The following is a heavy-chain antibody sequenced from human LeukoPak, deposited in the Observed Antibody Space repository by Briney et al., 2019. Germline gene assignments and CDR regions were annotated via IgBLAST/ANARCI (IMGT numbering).Heavy chain of an antibody. CDR2: ISSSSSTI. V-gene: IGHV3-48*02. Sequence: GGSLRLSCAASGFTFSSYSMSWVRQAPGKGLEWVSYISSSSSTIYYADSVKGRFTISRDNAKNSLYLHVNSLRDEDTARYYCARAQPDTGYSSSWYEEYYMDVWGKGTTVTVSS. CDR1: GFTFSSYS. J-gene: IGHJ6*03. CDR3: ARAQPDTGYSSSWYEEYYMDV. D-gene: IGHD6-13*01.